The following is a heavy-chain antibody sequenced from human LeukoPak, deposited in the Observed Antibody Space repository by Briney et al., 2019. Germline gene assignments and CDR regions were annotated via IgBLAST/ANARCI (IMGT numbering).Heavy chain of an antibody. V-gene: IGHV3-7*03. CDR2: INHNGNVN. CDR3: ARGGGLDV. J-gene: IGHJ6*02. CDR1: GFPFSSYW. Sequence: GGSLRLSCVASGFPFSSYWMTWVRQAPGKGLEWVASINHNGNVNYYVDSVKGRFTISRDNAKNSLYLQMGNLRAEDTAVYFCARGGGLDVWGQGATVTVSS. D-gene: IGHD3-16*01.